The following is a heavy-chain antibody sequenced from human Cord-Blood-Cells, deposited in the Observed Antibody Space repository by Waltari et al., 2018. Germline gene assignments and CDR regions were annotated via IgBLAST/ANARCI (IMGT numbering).Heavy chain of an antibody. CDR1: GGSFSGYY. CDR3: ARGPIFGVVINWFDP. Sequence: QVQLQQWGAGLVKPSETLSLTCAGHGGSFSGYYWTWIRQPPGKGLGLIGEINHRGRTNYNPSLKNRVTISVDTSKNPFSLKLSSVTAADTAVYYCARGPIFGVVINWFDPWGQGTLVTVSS. CDR2: INHRGRT. J-gene: IGHJ5*02. V-gene: IGHV4-34*01. D-gene: IGHD3-3*01.